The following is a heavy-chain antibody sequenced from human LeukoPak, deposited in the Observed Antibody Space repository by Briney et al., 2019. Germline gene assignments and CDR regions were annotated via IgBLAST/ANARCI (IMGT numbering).Heavy chain of an antibody. Sequence: PSETLSLTCAVYGGSFSGYYWSWIRQTPGKGLEWIGEINHSGSTNYNPSLKSRVTISVDTSKNQFSLKLSSVTAADTAVYYCATVLGGVDYWGQGTLVTVSS. V-gene: IGHV4-34*01. CDR3: ATVLGGVDY. CDR2: INHSGST. CDR1: GGSFSGYY. J-gene: IGHJ4*02. D-gene: IGHD3-10*01.